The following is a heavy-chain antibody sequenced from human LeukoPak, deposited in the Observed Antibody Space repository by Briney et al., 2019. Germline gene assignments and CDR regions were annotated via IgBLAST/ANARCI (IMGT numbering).Heavy chain of an antibody. CDR3: ATTYCSSTSCYFGYFQH. J-gene: IGHJ1*01. CDR2: IIPIFGTA. CDR1: GYTFTGYY. D-gene: IGHD2-2*01. V-gene: IGHV1-69*13. Sequence: SVKVSCKASGYTFTGYYMHWVRQAPGQGLEWMGGIIPIFGTANYAQKFQGRVTITADESTSTAYMELSSLRSEDTAVYYCATTYCSSTSCYFGYFQHWGQGTLVTVSS.